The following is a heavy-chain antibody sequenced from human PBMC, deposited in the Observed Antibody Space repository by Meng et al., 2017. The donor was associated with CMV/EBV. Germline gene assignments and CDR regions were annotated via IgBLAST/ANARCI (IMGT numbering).Heavy chain of an antibody. CDR3: ASNSITIFGVVTNTNYYYYGMDV. J-gene: IGHJ6*02. D-gene: IGHD3-3*01. Sequence: SVPVSRKASGCTLSSYTISWVRQAPGQGLEWMGRIIPILGIANYAQKFQGRVTITADKSTSTAYMEPSSLRSEDTAVYYCASNSITIFGVVTNTNYYYYGMDVWGQGTTVTVSS. CDR2: IIPILGIA. V-gene: IGHV1-69*02. CDR1: GCTLSSYT.